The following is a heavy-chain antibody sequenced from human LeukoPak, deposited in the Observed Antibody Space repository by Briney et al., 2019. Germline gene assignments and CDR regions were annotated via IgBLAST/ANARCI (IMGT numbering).Heavy chain of an antibody. Sequence: GASVKVSCKASGGTFSSHFISWVRQAPGQGLEWMGGINPIFGTDHYAQKFQDRVTITADISTNTVYMELSNLRSEDTAMYYCARDEEGDCGGDCYNWFAPWGRGTLVTVSS. CDR1: GGTFSSHF. J-gene: IGHJ5*02. CDR2: INPIFGTD. D-gene: IGHD2-21*02. V-gene: IGHV1-69*06. CDR3: ARDEEGDCGGDCYNWFAP.